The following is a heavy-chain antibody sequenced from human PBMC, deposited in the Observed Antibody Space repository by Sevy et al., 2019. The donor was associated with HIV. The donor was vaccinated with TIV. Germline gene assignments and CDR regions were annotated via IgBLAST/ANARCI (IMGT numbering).Heavy chain of an antibody. J-gene: IGHJ4*02. V-gene: IGHV4-59*01. CDR2: IYYSGST. D-gene: IGHD1-26*01. Sequence: SETLSLTCTVSGGSIRSYCWSWIRQPPGKGLEWIGYIYYSGSTNYNPSLKSRVTISVDTSENQFSLKLSSVTAADTAVYYCARVGSDWELDYWGQGTLVTVSS. CDR1: GGSIRSYC. CDR3: ARVGSDWELDY.